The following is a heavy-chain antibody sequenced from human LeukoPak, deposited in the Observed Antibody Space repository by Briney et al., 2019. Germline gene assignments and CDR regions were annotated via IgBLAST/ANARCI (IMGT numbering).Heavy chain of an antibody. CDR1: GYSISSGYY. CDR3: ARQGSGSHKD. CDR2: IYRSGST. J-gene: IGHJ4*02. Sequence: SETLSLTCTVSGYSISSGYYWGWIRQPPGKGLEWIASIYRSGSTYYNPSLKSRVTISLDTSKNQFSLKLSSVTAADTAVYYCARQGSGSHKDWGQGTLVTVST. V-gene: IGHV4-38-2*02. D-gene: IGHD1-26*01.